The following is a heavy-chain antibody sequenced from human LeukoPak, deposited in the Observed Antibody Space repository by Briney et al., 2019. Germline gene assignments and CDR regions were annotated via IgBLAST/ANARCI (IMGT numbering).Heavy chain of an antibody. CDR3: ARDLELPVDYYYYGMDV. Sequence: ASVKVSCKASGYTFTGYYMHWVRQAPGQGLEWMGWINPNSGGTNYAQKFQGRVTMTRDTSISTAYMELSRLRSDDTAVYYCARDLELPVDYYYYGMDVWGQGTTVTVSS. CDR1: GYTFTGYY. V-gene: IGHV1-2*02. D-gene: IGHD1-26*01. J-gene: IGHJ6*02. CDR2: INPNSGGT.